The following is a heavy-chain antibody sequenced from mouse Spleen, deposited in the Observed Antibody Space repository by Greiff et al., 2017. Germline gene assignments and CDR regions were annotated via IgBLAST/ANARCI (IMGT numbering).Heavy chain of an antibody. Sequence: QVQLQQSGPGLVQPSQSLSITCTVSGFSLTSYGVHWVRQSPGKGLEWLGVIWSGGSTDYNAAFISRLSISKDNSKSQVFFKMNSLQADDTAIYYCARMSPYRGFAYWGQGTLVTVSA. CDR1: GFSLTSYG. CDR2: IWSGGST. CDR3: ARMSPYRGFAY. D-gene: IGHD2-14*01. J-gene: IGHJ3*01. V-gene: IGHV2-2*01.